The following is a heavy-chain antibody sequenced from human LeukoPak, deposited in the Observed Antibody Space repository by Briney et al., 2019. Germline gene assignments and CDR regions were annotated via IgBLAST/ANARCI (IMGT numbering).Heavy chain of an antibody. CDR2: ISYDGSNK. D-gene: IGHD3-22*01. Sequence: GGSLRLSCAASGFTFSSYAMHWVRQAPGKGLEWVAVISYDGSNKYYADSVKGRFTISRDNSKNTLYLQMNSLRAEDTAVYYCARELSYYYDSSGYYGMVKAIGGFDYWGQGTLVTVSS. V-gene: IGHV3-30*04. CDR3: ARELSYYYDSSGYYGMVKAIGGFDY. J-gene: IGHJ4*02. CDR1: GFTFSSYA.